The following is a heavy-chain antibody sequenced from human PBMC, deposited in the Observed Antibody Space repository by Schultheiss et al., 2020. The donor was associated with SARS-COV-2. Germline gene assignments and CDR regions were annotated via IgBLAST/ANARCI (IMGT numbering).Heavy chain of an antibody. Sequence: GESLKISCAASGFTFSSYAMSWVRQAPGKGLEWVSAISGSGGSTYYADSVKGRFTISRDNSKNTLYLQMNSLRAEDTAVYYCAKVAESSSWYDFDYWGQGTLVTVSS. J-gene: IGHJ4*02. V-gene: IGHV3-23*01. CDR3: AKVAESSSWYDFDY. CDR2: ISGSGGST. D-gene: IGHD6-13*01. CDR1: GFTFSSYA.